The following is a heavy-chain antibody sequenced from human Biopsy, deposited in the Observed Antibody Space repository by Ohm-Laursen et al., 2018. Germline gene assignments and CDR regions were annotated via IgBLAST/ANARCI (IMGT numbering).Heavy chain of an antibody. Sequence: TLSLTCNVSGGDINNYYWSWIRQPAGKGLEWIGRIYPGGSTDYNPSLKSRVTISLDTSKNQFSLKLSSVTAADTAIYYCAREAIGVATAFDIWGQGTMVTVSS. CDR2: IYPGGST. CDR1: GGDINNYY. D-gene: IGHD5-12*01. V-gene: IGHV4-4*07. CDR3: AREAIGVATAFDI. J-gene: IGHJ3*02.